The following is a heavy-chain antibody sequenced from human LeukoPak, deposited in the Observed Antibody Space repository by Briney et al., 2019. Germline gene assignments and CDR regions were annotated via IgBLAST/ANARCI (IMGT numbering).Heavy chain of an antibody. J-gene: IGHJ4*02. Sequence: GGSLRLSCVASGFSFRNYAIHWVRQAPGKGLEYVSVINTDGRITYYADSVKGRFTISRDNSRNTLYLQMNSLRAEDTAVYYCAKGGRYSGYDLTLFPPYYFDYWGQGTLVTVSS. V-gene: IGHV3-64*04. CDR3: AKGGRYSGYDLTLFPPYYFDY. D-gene: IGHD5-12*01. CDR2: INTDGRIT. CDR1: GFSFRNYA.